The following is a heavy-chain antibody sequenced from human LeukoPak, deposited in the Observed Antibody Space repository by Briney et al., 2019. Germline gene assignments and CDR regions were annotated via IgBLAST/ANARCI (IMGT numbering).Heavy chain of an antibody. D-gene: IGHD6-13*01. CDR3: AKDYSSSRYFDY. V-gene: IGHV3-21*01. CDR2: ISSRSSYI. Sequence: GGSLRLSCAASGFTFSSYSMNWVRQAPGKGLEWVSSISSRSSYIYYADSVKGRFTISRDNAKNSPFLQMNSLRAEDTAVYFCAKDYSSSRYFDYWGQGTLVTVSS. CDR1: GFTFSSYS. J-gene: IGHJ4*02.